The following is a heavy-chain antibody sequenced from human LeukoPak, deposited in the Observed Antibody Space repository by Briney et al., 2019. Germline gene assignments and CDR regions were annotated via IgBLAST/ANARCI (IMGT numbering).Heavy chain of an antibody. J-gene: IGHJ1*01. D-gene: IGHD4-17*01. CDR1: GFTFSSYA. CDR2: ISGSGGST. CDR3: AKDTDYGLEYFQH. Sequence: GGSLRLSCAASGFTFSSYAMSWVRQAPGKGLEWVSAISGSGGSTYHADSVKGRFTISRDNSKNTLYLQMNSLRAEDTAVYYCAKDTDYGLEYFQHWGQGTLVTVSS. V-gene: IGHV3-23*01.